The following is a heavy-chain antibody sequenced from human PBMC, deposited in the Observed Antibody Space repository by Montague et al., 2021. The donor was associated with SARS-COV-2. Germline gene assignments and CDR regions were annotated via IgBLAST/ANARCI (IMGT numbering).Heavy chain of an antibody. V-gene: IGHV4-59*01. Sequence: SETLSLTCAVYGGSFSGYYWSWIRQHPGKGLEWIGYIYYSGSTNYNPSLKSRVTISLDTSKNQFSLKLNSVTAADTAVYYCARGSYGPDAFDLWGRGTLVTVSS. J-gene: IGHJ2*01. CDR1: GGSFSGYY. D-gene: IGHD5-18*01. CDR3: ARGSYGPDAFDL. CDR2: IYYSGST.